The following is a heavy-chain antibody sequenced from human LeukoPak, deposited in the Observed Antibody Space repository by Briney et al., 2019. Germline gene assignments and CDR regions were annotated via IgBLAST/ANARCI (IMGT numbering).Heavy chain of an antibody. V-gene: IGHV4-31*03. CDR2: IYYSGST. CDR3: ARDNWNYGSSMDV. J-gene: IGHJ6*02. Sequence: SETLSLTCTVSGGSISSGGYYWSWICQHPGKGLEWIGYIYYSGSTYYNPSLKSRVTISVDTSKNQFSLKLSSVTAADTAVYHCARDNWNYGSSMDVWGQGTTVTVSS. D-gene: IGHD1-7*01. CDR1: GGSISSGGYY.